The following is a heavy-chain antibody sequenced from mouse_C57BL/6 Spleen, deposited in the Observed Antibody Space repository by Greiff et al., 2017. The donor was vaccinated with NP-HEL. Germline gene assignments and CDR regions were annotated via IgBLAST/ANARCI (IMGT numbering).Heavy chain of an antibody. CDR2: IDPENGDT. CDR1: GFNIKDDY. V-gene: IGHV14-4*01. Sequence: EVKLMESGAELVRPGASVKLSCTASGFNIKDDYMHWVKQRPEQGLEWIGWIDPENGDTEYASKFQGKATITADTSSNTAYLQLSSLTSEDTAVYYCTRGGSSPWYFDVWGTGTTVTVSS. J-gene: IGHJ1*03. D-gene: IGHD1-1*01. CDR3: TRGGSSPWYFDV.